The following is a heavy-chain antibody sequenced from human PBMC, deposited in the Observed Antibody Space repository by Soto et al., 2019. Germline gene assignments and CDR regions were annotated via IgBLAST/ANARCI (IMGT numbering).Heavy chain of an antibody. CDR3: AKDRRAGGNSAFYFDF. D-gene: IGHD3-16*01. CDR2: ISATGGGT. J-gene: IGHJ4*02. V-gene: IGHV3-23*01. Sequence: GVLRLSCAASGFKFSNYAMSWVRQAPGKGLEWVSLISATGGGTYYADSVKGRLTISRDNSHNTLYLQVHSLTAEDTAVYYCAKDRRAGGNSAFYFDFWGQGAQVTVSS. CDR1: GFKFSNYA.